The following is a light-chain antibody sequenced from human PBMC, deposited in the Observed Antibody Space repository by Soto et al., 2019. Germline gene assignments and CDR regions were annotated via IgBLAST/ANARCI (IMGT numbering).Light chain of an antibody. CDR2: GAS. V-gene: IGKV3-20*01. Sequence: IVLTQSPGTLSVSPGERATLSCRASQSVSSSYLAWYQQKHGQAPRLLIYGASSRATGSPDRFSGSGAGTDFTLTISSLQPEDFAVYYCQQYGSSPLITFGQGTRLEIK. CDR3: QQYGSSPLIT. J-gene: IGKJ5*01. CDR1: QSVSSSY.